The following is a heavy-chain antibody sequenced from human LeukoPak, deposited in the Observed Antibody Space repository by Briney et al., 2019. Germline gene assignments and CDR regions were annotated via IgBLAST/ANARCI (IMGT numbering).Heavy chain of an antibody. CDR1: GFTFSSYE. J-gene: IGHJ4*02. V-gene: IGHV3-48*03. Sequence: GGSLRLSCAASGFTFSSYEMNWVRQAPGKGLEWVSYISSSGSTIYYADSVKGRFTISRDNSKNTLYLQMNSLRAEDTAVYYCAKLNSYGGNSVYLYYFDYWGQGTLDTVSS. D-gene: IGHD4-23*01. CDR2: ISSSGSTI. CDR3: AKLNSYGGNSVYLYYFDY.